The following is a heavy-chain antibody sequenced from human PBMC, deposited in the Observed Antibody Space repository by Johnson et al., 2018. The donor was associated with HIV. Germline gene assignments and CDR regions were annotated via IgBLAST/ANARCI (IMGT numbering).Heavy chain of an antibody. Sequence: VQLVESGGGLVQPGGSLRLSCAASGFTVSTNYMTWVRQAPGKGLECVSLIYSDGNIYYVDSVKGRFTNSRDNAKNSLYLQMNSLRAEDTAVYYCARPDLGLWFRESNACDIWGQGTMVTVSP. V-gene: IGHV3-66*02. J-gene: IGHJ3*02. CDR1: GFTVSTNY. CDR2: IYSDGNI. D-gene: IGHD3-10*01. CDR3: ARPDLGLWFRESNACDI.